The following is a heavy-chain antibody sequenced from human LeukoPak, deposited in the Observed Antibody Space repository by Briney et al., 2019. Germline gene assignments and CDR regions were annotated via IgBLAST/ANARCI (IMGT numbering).Heavy chain of an antibody. V-gene: IGHV4-59*01. CDR3: ARGGAARLHFQN. CDR1: GGSISTYY. D-gene: IGHD6-6*01. Sequence: SETLSLTCTVSGGSISTYYWNRIRQPPGKGLEWIGYIYHSGSTNYNPSLQSRVTISVDTSKNQFSLNLNSVTAADTAVYYCARGGAARLHFQNWGQGTLVTVSS. CDR2: IYHSGST. J-gene: IGHJ1*01.